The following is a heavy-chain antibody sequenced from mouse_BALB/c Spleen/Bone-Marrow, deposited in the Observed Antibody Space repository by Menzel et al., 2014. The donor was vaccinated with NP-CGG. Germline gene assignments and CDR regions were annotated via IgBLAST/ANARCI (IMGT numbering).Heavy chain of an antibody. V-gene: IGHV5-6-2*01. J-gene: IGHJ2*01. D-gene: IGHD4-1*01. Sequence: EVKVVDSGGGSVKLGGSLKLSCAASGFTFSSYYMSWVRQTPEKRLELVAAINSNGGSTYYPDTVKGRFTISRDNAKNTLYLQMSSLKSEDTALYYCARRGWDGYFDYWGQGTTLTVSS. CDR1: GFTFSSYY. CDR2: INSNGGST. CDR3: ARRGWDGYFDY.